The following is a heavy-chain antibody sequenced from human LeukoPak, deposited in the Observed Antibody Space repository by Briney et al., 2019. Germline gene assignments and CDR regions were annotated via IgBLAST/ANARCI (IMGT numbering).Heavy chain of an antibody. J-gene: IGHJ5*02. D-gene: IGHD3-16*01. V-gene: IGHV1-2*02. CDR1: GYTFTDYY. CDR2: INPNTGGT. Sequence: ASVKVSCKTSGYTFTDYYIHWVRHAPGQGLEWMGYINPNTGGTKYAQKFQGRVTMTRDTSISTAYMELRLRSDDTAVYYCARAPPRGIAWFDPWGQGTRVTVSS. CDR3: ARAPPRGIAWFDP.